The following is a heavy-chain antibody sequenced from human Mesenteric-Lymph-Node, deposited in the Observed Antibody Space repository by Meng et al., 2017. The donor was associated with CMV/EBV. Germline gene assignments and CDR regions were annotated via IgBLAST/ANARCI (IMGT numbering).Heavy chain of an antibody. CDR3: ARDRRGGDYYYYYGLDV. J-gene: IGHJ6*02. CDR2: IIPILGIA. D-gene: IGHD2-21*02. V-gene: IGHV1-69*04. Sequence: SVKVSCKASGYTFSSYGINWVRQAPGQGLEWMGRIIPILGIANYAQKFQGRVTITADKSTSTAYMELSSLRSEDTAVYYCARDRRGGDYYYYYGLDVWGQGTTVTVSS. CDR1: GYTFSSYG.